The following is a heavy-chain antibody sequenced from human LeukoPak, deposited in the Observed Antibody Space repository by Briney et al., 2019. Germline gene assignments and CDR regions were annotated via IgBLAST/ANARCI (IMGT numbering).Heavy chain of an antibody. V-gene: IGHV3-48*03. CDR1: GFTFSSYE. CDR3: AGQIWFDP. Sequence: PGGSLRLSCAASGFTFSSYEMHWVRQAPGKGLEWVSYISSSGSTMYYADSVKGRFTISRDNAKNSLYLQMNSLRAEDTAVYYCAGQIWFDPWGQGTLVTVSS. CDR2: ISSSGSTM. J-gene: IGHJ5*02.